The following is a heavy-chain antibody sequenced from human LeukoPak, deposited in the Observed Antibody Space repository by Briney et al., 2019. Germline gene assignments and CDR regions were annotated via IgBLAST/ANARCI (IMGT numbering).Heavy chain of an antibody. CDR1: GFTFSSYG. Sequence: PGGSLRLSCAASGFTFSSYGMHWVRQAPGKGLEWVAFIRYDGSNKYYADSVKGRFTISRDNSKNTLYLQMNRLRAEDTAVYYCAKDAALYDILTGYGYYYMDVWGKGTTVTISS. CDR2: IRYDGSNK. J-gene: IGHJ6*03. D-gene: IGHD3-9*01. V-gene: IGHV3-30*02. CDR3: AKDAALYDILTGYGYYYMDV.